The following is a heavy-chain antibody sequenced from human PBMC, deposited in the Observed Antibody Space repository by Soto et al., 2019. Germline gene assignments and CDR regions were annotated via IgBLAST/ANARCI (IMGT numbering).Heavy chain of an antibody. V-gene: IGHV1-3*01. J-gene: IGHJ4*02. CDR1: GYTFTSYA. D-gene: IGHD3-10*01. CDR2: INAGNGNT. Sequence: ASVKVSCKASGYTFTSYAMHWVRQAPGQRLEWMGWINAGNGNTKYSQKFQGRVTITRDTSASTAYMELSSLRSEDTAVYYCARTRVSFRTFDYWGQGTLVTVSS. CDR3: ARTRVSFRTFDY.